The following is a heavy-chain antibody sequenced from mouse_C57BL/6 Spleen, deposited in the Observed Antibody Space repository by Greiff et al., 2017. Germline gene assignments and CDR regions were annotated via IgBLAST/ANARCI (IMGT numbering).Heavy chain of an antibody. D-gene: IGHD1-1*01. V-gene: IGHV14-3*01. CDR1: GYTFNNYY. CDR2: IYPAYGDT. CDR3: ARDDSSYRFDY. J-gene: IGHJ2*01. Sequence: EVQLLQSVAELVKPGASVKISCTASGYTFNNYYMNWVKQRPGQGLEWIGRIYPAYGDTNYDPKFKGKATVTADKSSNTAYLQLSSLTSEDSAIYYCARDDSSYRFDYWGQGTPVTVSS.